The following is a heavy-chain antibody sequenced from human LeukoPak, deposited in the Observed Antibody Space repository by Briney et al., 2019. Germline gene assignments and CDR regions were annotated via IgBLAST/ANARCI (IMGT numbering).Heavy chain of an antibody. V-gene: IGHV4-61*02. CDR1: GDSISSGDYY. CDR2: ISSSGST. CDR3: ARGALMDV. J-gene: IGHJ6*04. Sequence: SETLSLTCTVSGDSISSGDYYWSWIRQPAGKGLEWIGRISSSGSTNYNPSLKSRVTISVDTSKNQFSLKLSSVTAADTAVYYCARGALMDVWGKGTTVTISS.